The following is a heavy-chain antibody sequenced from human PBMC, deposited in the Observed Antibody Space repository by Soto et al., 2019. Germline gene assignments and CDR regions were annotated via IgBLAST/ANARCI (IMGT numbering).Heavy chain of an antibody. Sequence: GGSLRLSCAASGFTFSSYSMNWVRQAPGKGLEWVSYISSSSSTIYYADSVKGRFTISRDNAKNSLYLQMNSLRAEDTAVYYCARRINPSYYYYYYYMDVWGKGTTVTVSS. D-gene: IGHD2-15*01. CDR1: GFTFSSYS. V-gene: IGHV3-48*01. CDR2: ISSSSSTI. J-gene: IGHJ6*03. CDR3: ARRINPSYYYYYYYMDV.